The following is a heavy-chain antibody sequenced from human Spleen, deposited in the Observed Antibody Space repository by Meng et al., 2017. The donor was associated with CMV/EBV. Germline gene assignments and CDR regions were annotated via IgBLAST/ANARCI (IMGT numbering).Heavy chain of an antibody. V-gene: IGHV3-66*02. D-gene: IGHD2-2*01. CDR3: ARQGADGSTKFDH. J-gene: IGHJ4*02. Sequence: GGSLRLSCSVSGDSISSSGYYWAWIRQPPGKGLEWVAVRYSGTTTDYADSVRGRFTISRDDSKNTVYLQMNSLRSEDTAVYFCARQGADGSTKFDHWGQGTLVTVSS. CDR2: RYSGTTT. CDR1: GDSISSSGYY.